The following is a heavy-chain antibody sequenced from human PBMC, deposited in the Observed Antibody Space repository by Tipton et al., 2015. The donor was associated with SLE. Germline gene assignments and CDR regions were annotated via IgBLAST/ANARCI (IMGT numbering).Heavy chain of an antibody. CDR3: ARENSIPHNWFDP. D-gene: IGHD3-3*02. J-gene: IGHJ5*01. CDR2: IKQDGSEK. V-gene: IGHV3-7*01. CDR1: GFTFSSYW. Sequence: SLRLSCAASGFTFSSYWMSWVRQAPGKGLEWAANIKQDGSEKYYVDSVKGRFTISRDNAKNSLYLQMNSLRAEDTAVYYCARENSIPHNWFDPWGQGTTVTVSS.